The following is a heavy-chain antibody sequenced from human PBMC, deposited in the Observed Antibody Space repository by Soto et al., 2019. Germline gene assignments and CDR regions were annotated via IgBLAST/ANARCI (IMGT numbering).Heavy chain of an antibody. Sequence: GGSLRLSCAASGFTVSSKYMSWVRQAPGKGLEWVSLIQNVGPTYYADSVKGRFTISRDTSENTVHLQMDSLRAEDTAVYYCAKDPGATVTIPSWGQGTLVTVSS. J-gene: IGHJ5*02. D-gene: IGHD4-17*01. CDR1: GFTVSSKY. CDR2: IQNVGPT. CDR3: AKDPGATVTIPS. V-gene: IGHV3-66*01.